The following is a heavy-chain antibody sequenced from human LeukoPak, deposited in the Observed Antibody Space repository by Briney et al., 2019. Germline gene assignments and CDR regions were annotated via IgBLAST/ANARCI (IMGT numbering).Heavy chain of an antibody. D-gene: IGHD1-7*01. J-gene: IGHJ5*02. Sequence: SVKVSCKASGGTFSSYAISWVRQAPGQGLEWMGGITPIFGTANYAQKFQGRVTITTDESTSTAYMELSSLRSEDTAVYYYARDLWNYGSNWFDPWGQGTLVTVSS. CDR1: GGTFSSYA. CDR2: ITPIFGTA. V-gene: IGHV1-69*05. CDR3: ARDLWNYGSNWFDP.